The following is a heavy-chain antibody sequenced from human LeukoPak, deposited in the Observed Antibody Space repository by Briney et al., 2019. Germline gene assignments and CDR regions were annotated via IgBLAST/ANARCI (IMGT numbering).Heavy chain of an antibody. V-gene: IGHV3-23*01. CDR2: ISGSDGST. CDR3: AKDGYDFWSAYQIDL. J-gene: IGHJ5*02. Sequence: GGSLRLSCAASGYTFSNYAMTWVRQAPGKGLEWVSEISGSDGSTYYSDSVTGRFSISRDNAKNTLDLQITSRRTDDTAVYYCAKDGYDFWSAYQIDLWGQGTLVTVSS. D-gene: IGHD3-3*01. CDR1: GYTFSNYA.